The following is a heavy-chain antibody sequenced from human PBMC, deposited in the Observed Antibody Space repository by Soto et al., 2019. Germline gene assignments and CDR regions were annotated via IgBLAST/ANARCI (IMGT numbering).Heavy chain of an antibody. CDR2: ISYSGST. CDR3: ASSHRYNWFDP. D-gene: IGHD1-20*01. CDR1: GDSISSFDYY. V-gene: IGHV4-30-4*01. J-gene: IGHJ5*02. Sequence: SETLSLTCTVSGDSISSFDYYWTWIRQPPGKGLEWIGYISYSGSTYYNPSLKSRVTISVDTSKNQFSLKLSSVTAADTAVYYCASSHRYNWFDPWGQGTLVTVSS.